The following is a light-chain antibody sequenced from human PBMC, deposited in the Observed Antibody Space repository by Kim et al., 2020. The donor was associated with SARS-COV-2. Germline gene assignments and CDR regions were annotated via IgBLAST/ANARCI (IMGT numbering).Light chain of an antibody. Sequence: LSPGQTARITCSGDKLGDKYACWYQQKPGQSPVLVIYQDSKRPSGIPERFSGSNSGNTATLTISGTQAMDEADYYCQAWDSSTVVFGGGTKLTVL. CDR2: QDS. CDR1: KLGDKY. J-gene: IGLJ2*01. CDR3: QAWDSSTVV. V-gene: IGLV3-1*01.